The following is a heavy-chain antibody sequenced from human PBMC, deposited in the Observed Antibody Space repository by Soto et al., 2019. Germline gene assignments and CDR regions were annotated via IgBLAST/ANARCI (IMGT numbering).Heavy chain of an antibody. CDR2: IKQDGSEK. CDR3: ARVFSVSSSWAARDYWYFDL. J-gene: IGHJ2*01. Sequence: GESLKISCAASGFTFSSYWMSWVRQAPGKGLEWVANIKQDGSEKYYVDSVKGRFTISRDNAKNSLYLQMNSLRAEDTAVYYCARVFSVSSSWAARDYWYFDLWGRGTLVTVSS. D-gene: IGHD6-13*01. CDR1: GFTFSSYW. V-gene: IGHV3-7*01.